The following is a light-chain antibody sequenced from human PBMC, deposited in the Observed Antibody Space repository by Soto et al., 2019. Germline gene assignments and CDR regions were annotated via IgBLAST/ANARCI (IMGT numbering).Light chain of an antibody. Sequence: QSALTQPASVSGSPGQSITISCIGTSSDVGLYNLVSWYQQLPGKAPKLIIYEVNERPSGISDRFSGSKSGNTASLTISGLQDEDEADYYCCSYVGSSILMFGGGTKLTVL. V-gene: IGLV2-23*02. J-gene: IGLJ3*02. CDR3: CSYVGSSILM. CDR2: EVN. CDR1: SSDVGLYNL.